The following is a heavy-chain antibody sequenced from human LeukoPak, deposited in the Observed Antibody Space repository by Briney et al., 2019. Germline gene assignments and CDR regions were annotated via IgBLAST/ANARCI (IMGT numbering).Heavy chain of an antibody. CDR1: GYTFTSYD. V-gene: IGHV1-8*01. CDR2: MNPNSGNT. CDR3: ARGRRGGSCYSCRWFDP. D-gene: IGHD2-15*01. J-gene: IGHJ5*02. Sequence: ASVKVSCKASGYTFTSYDINWVRQATGQGREWVGWMNPNSGNTGYAQKFQGRVTMTRNTSISTAYMELSSLRSEDTAVYYCARGRRGGSCYSCRWFDPWGQGTLVTVSS.